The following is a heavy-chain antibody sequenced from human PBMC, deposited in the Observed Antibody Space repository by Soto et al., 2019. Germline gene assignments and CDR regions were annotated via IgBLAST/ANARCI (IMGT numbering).Heavy chain of an antibody. Sequence: SETLSLTCTVSGGSISSGGYYWSWIRQHPGKGLEWIGYIYYSGSTYYNPSLKSRVTISVDTSKNQFSLKLSSVTAADTAVYYCARGGTSSPPTYYYYGMDVWGQGTTVTVSS. CDR2: IYYSGST. CDR3: ARGGTSSPPTYYYYGMDV. CDR1: GGSISSGGYY. V-gene: IGHV4-31*03. D-gene: IGHD2-8*01. J-gene: IGHJ6*02.